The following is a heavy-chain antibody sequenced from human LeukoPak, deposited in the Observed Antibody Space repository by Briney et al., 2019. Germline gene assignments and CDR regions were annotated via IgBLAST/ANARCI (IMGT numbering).Heavy chain of an antibody. CDR3: ARLGKTYYMDV. V-gene: IGHV4-59*08. CDR1: GDSISNYY. D-gene: IGHD1/OR15-1a*01. CDR2: LYHSGAA. Sequence: SETLSLTCTVSGDSISNYYWTWIRQTPGKGLEWIGNLYHSGAADYNPSLKTPVTTSVDTSKDQFSLSLRSSTAADTGVYFCARLGKTYYMDVWGTGTTVTVSS. J-gene: IGHJ6*03.